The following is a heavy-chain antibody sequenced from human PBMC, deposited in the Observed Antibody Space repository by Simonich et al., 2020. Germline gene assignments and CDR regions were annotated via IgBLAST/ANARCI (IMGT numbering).Heavy chain of an antibody. J-gene: IGHJ5*02. CDR1: GFTFSSYD. CDR3: ARGGYSGSYNWFDP. CDR2: IDTAGDT. Sequence: EVQLVESGGGLVQPGGSLRLSCAASGFTFSSYDMHWVRQAKGKGLEWVSTIDTAGDTYYPGSVKGRFTISRENAKNSLYLQMNSLRAGDTAVYYCARGGYSGSYNWFDPWGQGTLVTVSS. V-gene: IGHV3-13*01. D-gene: IGHD1-26*01.